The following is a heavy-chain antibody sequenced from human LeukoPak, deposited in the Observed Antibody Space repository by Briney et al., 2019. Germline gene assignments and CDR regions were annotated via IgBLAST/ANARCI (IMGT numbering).Heavy chain of an antibody. CDR3: ARSYYDFWSGLSDY. CDR2: ISYDGSNK. D-gene: IGHD3-3*01. V-gene: IGHV3-30-3*01. CDR1: GFTFSSYA. Sequence: GGSLRLSCAASGFTFSSYAMHWVRQAPGKGLEWVAVISYDGSNKYYADSVKGRFTISRDNSKNTLYLQMNSLRAEDTAVYYCARSYYDFWSGLSDYWGQGTLVTVSS. J-gene: IGHJ4*02.